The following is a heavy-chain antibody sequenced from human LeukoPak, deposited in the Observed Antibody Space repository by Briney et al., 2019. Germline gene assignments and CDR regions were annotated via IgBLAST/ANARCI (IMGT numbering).Heavy chain of an antibody. Sequence: ASVKVSCKVSGYTLTELSVHWVRQAPGKGLEWMGGFDPEDGETIYAQKFQGRVTMTEDTSTDTAYMELSSLRPEDTAVYYCATKALTTSDFQHWGQGTLVTVSS. CDR3: ATKALTTSDFQH. CDR2: FDPEDGET. CDR1: GYTLTELS. V-gene: IGHV1-24*01. D-gene: IGHD2/OR15-2a*01. J-gene: IGHJ1*01.